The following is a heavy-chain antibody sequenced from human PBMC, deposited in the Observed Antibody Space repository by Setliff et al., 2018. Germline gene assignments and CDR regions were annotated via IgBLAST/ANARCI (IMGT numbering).Heavy chain of an antibody. Sequence: SETLSLTCAVYGGSFSGYYWSWIRQPPGKGLEWIGEINHSGSTNYNPSLKSRVTISVDTSKNQFSLKLSSVTAADTAVYYCARVAYYYDSSGYLSGAFDIWGQGTMVTVSS. CDR3: ARVAYYYDSSGYLSGAFDI. CDR2: INHSGST. J-gene: IGHJ3*02. V-gene: IGHV4-34*01. CDR1: GGSFSGYY. D-gene: IGHD3-22*01.